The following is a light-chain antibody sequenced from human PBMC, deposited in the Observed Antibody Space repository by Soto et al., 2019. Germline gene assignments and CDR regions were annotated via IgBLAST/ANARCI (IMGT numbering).Light chain of an antibody. V-gene: IGLV1-40*01. Sequence: SVLTQPPSVSGAPGQRVTISCTWSRSNIGAGYDVHWYQQLPGTAPKLLIYGNSNRPSGVPDRFSGSKSGTSASLAITGLQAEDEADYYCQSYDSSLSGYVFGTGTKLTVL. CDR2: GNS. CDR1: RSNIGAGYD. J-gene: IGLJ1*01. CDR3: QSYDSSLSGYV.